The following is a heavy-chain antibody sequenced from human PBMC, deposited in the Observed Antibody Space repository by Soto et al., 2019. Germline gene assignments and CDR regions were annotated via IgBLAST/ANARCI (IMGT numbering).Heavy chain of an antibody. CDR2: IIPIFGTA. D-gene: IGHD2-2*01. Sequence: ASVKASCKASGGTFSSYAISWVRQAPGQGLEWMGGIIPIFGTANYAQKFQGRVTITADESTSTAYMELSSLRSEDTAVYYCASSSGALGYCSSTSCLLLGWFDPWGQGTLVTVSS. V-gene: IGHV1-69*13. CDR3: ASSSGALGYCSSTSCLLLGWFDP. CDR1: GGTFSSYA. J-gene: IGHJ5*02.